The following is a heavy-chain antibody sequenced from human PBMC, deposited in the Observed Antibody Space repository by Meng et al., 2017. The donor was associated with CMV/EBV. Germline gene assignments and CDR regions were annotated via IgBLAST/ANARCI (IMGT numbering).Heavy chain of an antibody. CDR3: TTVYRYYDFWSGIDY. V-gene: IGHV3-15*01. D-gene: IGHD3-3*01. CDR1: GFTFSSAW. J-gene: IGHJ4*02. Sequence: GESLKISCAASGFTFSSAWMSWVRQAPGKGLEWVGRIKSKTDGGTTDYAAPVKGRFTISRDDSKNTLYLQMNSLKTEDTAVYYCTTVYRYYDFWSGIDYWGQGTLVTVSS. CDR2: IKSKTDGGTT.